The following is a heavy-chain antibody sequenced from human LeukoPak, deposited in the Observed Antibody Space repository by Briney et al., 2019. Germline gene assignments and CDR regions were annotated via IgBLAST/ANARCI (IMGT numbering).Heavy chain of an antibody. CDR3: ARGGYSYGYALGY. J-gene: IGHJ4*02. CDR2: INHSGST. Sequence: SETLSLTCAVYGGSFSGYYWSWIRQPPGKGLEWIGEINHSGSTNYNPSLKSRVTISVDTSKNQFSLKLSSVTAADTAVYYCARGGYSYGYALGYWGQGTLVTVSS. V-gene: IGHV4-34*01. D-gene: IGHD5-18*01. CDR1: GGSFSGYY.